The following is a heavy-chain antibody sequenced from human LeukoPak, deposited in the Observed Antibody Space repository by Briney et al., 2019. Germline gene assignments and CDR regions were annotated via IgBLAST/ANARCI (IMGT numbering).Heavy chain of an antibody. CDR3: ARDRRGRYDFRLGNSRHYYYYYMDD. D-gene: IGHD3-16*01. Sequence: GGSLRLSCIVSGFTFTDFYMTWIGQAPGKGLEFIATITSDDTAYYADSVKGRFTISRDNAKNSLYLQINTLRVDDTAVYFCARDRRGRYDFRLGNSRHYYYYYMDDWAKGTTVTVSS. V-gene: IGHV3-69-1*01. J-gene: IGHJ6*03. CDR1: GFTFTDFY. CDR2: ITSDDTA.